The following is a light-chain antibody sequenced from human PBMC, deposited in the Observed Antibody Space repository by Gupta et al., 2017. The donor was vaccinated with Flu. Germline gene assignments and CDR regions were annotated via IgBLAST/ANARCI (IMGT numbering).Light chain of an antibody. J-gene: IGKJ1*01. CDR2: DAS. Sequence: EIVLTQSPATLSLSPGETATLSCRASQTVNTYLAWYQQKPGQAPRLLIYDASTRASGIPGRFSDSGSETDFTLTSSSRETEDFAVYYGQQRRSSWTFGQGTKVEVK. CDR1: QTVNTY. CDR3: QQRRSSWT. V-gene: IGKV3-11*01.